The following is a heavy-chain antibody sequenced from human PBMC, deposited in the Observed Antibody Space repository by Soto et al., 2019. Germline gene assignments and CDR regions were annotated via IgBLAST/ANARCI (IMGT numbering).Heavy chain of an antibody. CDR2: INHSGST. CDR3: ARGGPSNWFDP. CDR1: GGSFSGYY. Sequence: SETLSLTCAVYGGSFSGYYWSWIRQPPGKGLEWIGEINHSGSTNYNPSLKSRVTISVDTSKNQFSLKLSSVTAADTAVYYCARGGPSNWFDPWGQGTLVTVSS. V-gene: IGHV4-34*01. J-gene: IGHJ5*02.